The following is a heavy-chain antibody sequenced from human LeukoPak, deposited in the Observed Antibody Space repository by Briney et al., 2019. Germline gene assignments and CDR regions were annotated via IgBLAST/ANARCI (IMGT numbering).Heavy chain of an antibody. CDR2: NSGSGGST. J-gene: IGHJ6*02. V-gene: IGHV3-23*01. D-gene: IGHD6-6*01. CDR1: GFTFSSYA. Sequence: GGSLRLSCAASGFTFSSYAMSWVRQAPGKGLEWVSANSGSGGSTYYADSVKGRFTISRDNSKNTLYLQMNSLRAEDTAVYYCAKEVVAARRYYNYGMDVWGQGTTVTVSS. CDR3: AKEVVAARRYYNYGMDV.